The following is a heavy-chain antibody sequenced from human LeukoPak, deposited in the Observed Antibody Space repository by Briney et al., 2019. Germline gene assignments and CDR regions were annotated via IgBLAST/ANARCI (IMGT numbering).Heavy chain of an antibody. CDR1: GGSFSGYY. CDR3: ARRGRSSGKFLFNWFDP. J-gene: IGHJ5*02. D-gene: IGHD3-10*01. Sequence: SETLSLTCAVYGGSFSGYYWSWIRQPPGKGLEWIGEINHSGSTNYNPSLKSRVTISVDTSKNQFSLKLSSVTAADTAVYYCARRGRSSGKFLFNWFDPWGQGTLVTVSS. V-gene: IGHV4-34*01. CDR2: INHSGST.